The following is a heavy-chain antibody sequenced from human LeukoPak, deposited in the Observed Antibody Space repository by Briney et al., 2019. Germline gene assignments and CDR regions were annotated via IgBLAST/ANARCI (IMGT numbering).Heavy chain of an antibody. J-gene: IGHJ4*02. CDR3: AKAYGSGDSFDY. CDR1: GFTFSDYY. V-gene: IGHV3-23*01. CDR2: ISGSGGST. D-gene: IGHD3-10*01. Sequence: GGSLRLSCAVSGFTFSDYYMSWVRQAPGKGLEWVSAISGSGGSTYYADSVKGRFTISRDNSKNTLYLQMNSLRAEDTAVYYCAKAYGSGDSFDYWGQGTLVTVSS.